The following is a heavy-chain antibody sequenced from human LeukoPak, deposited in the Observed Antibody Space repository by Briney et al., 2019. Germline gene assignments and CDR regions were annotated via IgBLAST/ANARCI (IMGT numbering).Heavy chain of an antibody. D-gene: IGHD2-8*01. V-gene: IGHV4-39*01. CDR3: ARHSLMVYAPEY. CDR1: GGSISSSRYS. Sequence: PSETLSLTCSVSGGSISSSRYSWGWIRQPPGKGLEWIGTIYYSGSTYYNPSVKSRVAISVDTSKNQFSLKLSSVTAADTAVYYCARHSLMVYAPEYWGQGTLVTVSS. CDR2: IYYSGST. J-gene: IGHJ4*02.